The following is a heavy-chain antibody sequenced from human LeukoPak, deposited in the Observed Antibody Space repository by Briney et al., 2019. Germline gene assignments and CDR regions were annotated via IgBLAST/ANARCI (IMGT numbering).Heavy chain of an antibody. V-gene: IGHV3-21*01. Sequence: GGSLRLSCAASGFTFSSYSMNWVRQAPGKGLEWVSSISSSSSYIYYADSVKGRFTISRDNAKNSLYLQMNSLRAEDTAVYYCARPREYDFWSGYYKGDAFDIWGQGTMVTVSS. J-gene: IGHJ3*02. CDR2: ISSSSSYI. CDR1: GFTFSSYS. D-gene: IGHD3-3*01. CDR3: ARPREYDFWSGYYKGDAFDI.